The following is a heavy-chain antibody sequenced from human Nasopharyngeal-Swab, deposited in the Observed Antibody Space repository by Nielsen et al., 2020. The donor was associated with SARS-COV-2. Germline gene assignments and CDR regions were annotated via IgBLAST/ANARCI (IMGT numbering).Heavy chain of an antibody. Sequence: GESLKISCAASGFTFSSYAMHWVRQAPGKGLEWVAVISYDGSNKYYADSVKGRFTISRDNSKNTLYLQMNSLRAEGTAVYYCARDRGSYGFDYWGQGTLVTVSS. CDR1: GFTFSSYA. D-gene: IGHD1-26*01. J-gene: IGHJ4*02. CDR2: ISYDGSNK. V-gene: IGHV3-30-3*01. CDR3: ARDRGSYGFDY.